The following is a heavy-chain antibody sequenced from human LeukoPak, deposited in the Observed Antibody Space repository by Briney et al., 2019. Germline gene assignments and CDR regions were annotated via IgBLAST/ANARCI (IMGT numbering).Heavy chain of an antibody. CDR2: IYYSGST. V-gene: IGHV4-39*01. CDR3: ARSLEATGRILDY. CDR1: GGSISSSSYY. J-gene: IGHJ4*02. D-gene: IGHD3-10*01. Sequence: SETLSLTCTVSGGSISSSSYYWGWIRQPPGKGLEWIGSIYYSGSTYYNPSLKSRVTISVGTSKNQFSLKLSSVTAADTAVYYCARSLEATGRILDYWGQGTLVTVSS.